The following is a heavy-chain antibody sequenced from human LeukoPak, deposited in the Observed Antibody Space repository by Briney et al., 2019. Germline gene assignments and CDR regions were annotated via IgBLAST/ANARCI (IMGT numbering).Heavy chain of an antibody. J-gene: IGHJ5*02. CDR2: INPSGGST. V-gene: IGHV1-46*01. CDR1: GYTFTGYH. D-gene: IGHD3-10*01. Sequence: GASVKVSCKASGYTFTGYHMHWVRQAPGQGLEWMGIINPSGGSTSYAQKFQGRVTMTRDTSTSTVYMELSSLRSEDTAVYYCARKITMVREFDPWGQGTLVTVSS. CDR3: ARKITMVREFDP.